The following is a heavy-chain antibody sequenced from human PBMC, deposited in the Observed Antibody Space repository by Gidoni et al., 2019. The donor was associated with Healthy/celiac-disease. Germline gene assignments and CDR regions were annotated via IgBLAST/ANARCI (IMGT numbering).Heavy chain of an antibody. Sequence: QVQLVQSGAEVKKPGSSVKVSCKASGGPFSSYAISWVRQAPGQGLEWMGGIIPIFGTANYAQKFQGRVTITADKSTSTAYMELSSLRSEDTAVYYCAINPIAAAETGYYYMDVWGKGTTVTVSS. D-gene: IGHD6-13*01. CDR1: GGPFSSYA. CDR2: IIPIFGTA. J-gene: IGHJ6*03. V-gene: IGHV1-69*06. CDR3: AINPIAAAETGYYYMDV.